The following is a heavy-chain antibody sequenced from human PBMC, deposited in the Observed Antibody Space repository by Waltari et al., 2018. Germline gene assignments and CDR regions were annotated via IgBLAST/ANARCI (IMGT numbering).Heavy chain of an antibody. V-gene: IGHV4-59*11. CDR2: TYHNGAT. J-gene: IGHJ4*02. CDR3: ARGRSAGGFFTFDS. D-gene: IGHD3-3*01. CDR1: GDSISSHY. Sequence: QVQLQESGPRLVKPSETLSLTCSVSGDSISSHYWSWIRQSPGKGLEWLGYTYHNGATNYNPSRESRVTRSGDTCMNHFSLRLSSVTTADTAVYYCARGRSAGGFFTFDSWGQGALVTVSS.